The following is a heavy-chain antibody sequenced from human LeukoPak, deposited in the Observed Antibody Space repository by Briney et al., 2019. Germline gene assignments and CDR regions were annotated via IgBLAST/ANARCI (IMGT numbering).Heavy chain of an antibody. D-gene: IGHD6-6*01. V-gene: IGHV4-59*01. Sequence: SETLSLTCTVSGGSISSYYWSWIPQPPGKGLEWIGYIYYSGSTNYNPSLKSRVTISVDTSKNQFSLKLSSVTAADTAVYYCARDIGSRRIAAASYYYYMDVWGKGTTVTVSS. J-gene: IGHJ6*03. CDR3: ARDIGSRRIAAASYYYYMDV. CDR1: GGSISSYY. CDR2: IYYSGST.